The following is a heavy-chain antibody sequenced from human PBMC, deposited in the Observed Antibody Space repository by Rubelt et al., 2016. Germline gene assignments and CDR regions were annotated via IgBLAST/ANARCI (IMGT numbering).Heavy chain of an antibody. CDR2: IRSKAYGGTT. CDR1: GFTFGDYA. D-gene: IGHD3-3*01. J-gene: IGHJ4*02. CDR3: TRVPIYDFWSGPLDY. Sequence: EVQLVESGGGLVQPGRSLRLSCTASGFTFGDYAMSWVRQAPGKGLEWVGFIRSKAYGGTTEYAASVKGRFTISRDDSKSIAYLQMNSLKTEDTAVYYCTRVPIYDFWSGPLDYWGQGTLVTVSS. V-gene: IGHV3-49*04.